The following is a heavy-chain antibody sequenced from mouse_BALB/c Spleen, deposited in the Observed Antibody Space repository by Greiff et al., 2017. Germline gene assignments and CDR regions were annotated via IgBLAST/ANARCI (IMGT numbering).Heavy chain of an antibody. D-gene: IGHD2-4*01. CDR3: ARDYDYNMDY. Sequence: EVKLMESGPGLVKPSQSLSLTCSVTGYSITSGYYWNWIRQFPGNKLEWMGYISYDGSNNYNPSLKNRISITRDTSKNQFFLKLNSVTTEDTATYYCARDYDYNMDYWGQGTSVTVSS. V-gene: IGHV3-6*02. J-gene: IGHJ4*01. CDR2: ISYDGSN. CDR1: GYSITSGYY.